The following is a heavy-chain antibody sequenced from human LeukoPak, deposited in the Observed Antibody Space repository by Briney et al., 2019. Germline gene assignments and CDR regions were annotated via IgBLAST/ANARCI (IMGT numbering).Heavy chain of an antibody. V-gene: IGHV4-59*01. Sequence: SETLSLTCTVSGGSISSYYWSWIRQPPGKGLEWIGYIYYSGSTNYNPSLKSRVTISVDTSKNQFSLKLSSVTAADTAVYYCARLLEWFPNWFDPWGQGTLVTVSS. CDR1: GGSISSYY. D-gene: IGHD3-3*01. J-gene: IGHJ5*02. CDR3: ARLLEWFPNWFDP. CDR2: IYYSGST.